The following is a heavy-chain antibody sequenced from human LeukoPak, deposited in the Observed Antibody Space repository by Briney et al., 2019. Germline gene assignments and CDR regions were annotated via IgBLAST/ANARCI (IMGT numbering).Heavy chain of an antibody. J-gene: IGHJ4*02. CDR3: ARDWGTSSLYLVN. V-gene: IGHV3-30*02. CDR1: GFTFSSNG. CDR2: IQNDGNNK. D-gene: IGHD6-6*01. Sequence: PGGSLRLSCAASGFTFSSNGMHWVRQAPGKGLECVAFIQNDGNNKKYADSVKGRFTISRDNSKNTLYPQMNSLRAEDTAVCYCARDWGTSSLYLVNWGQGTLVTVSS.